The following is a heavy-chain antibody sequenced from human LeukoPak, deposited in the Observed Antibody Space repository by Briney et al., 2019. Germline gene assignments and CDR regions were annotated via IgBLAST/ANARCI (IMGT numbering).Heavy chain of an antibody. CDR1: GSTFSSYG. D-gene: IGHD3-22*01. CDR3: AKDARIYYDSSGYYDY. V-gene: IGHV3-30*02. Sequence: GGSLRLSCAASGSTFSSYGMHWVRQAPGKGLEWVAFIRYDGSNKYYADSVKGRFTISRDNSKNTLYLQMSSLRAEDTAVYYCAKDARIYYDSSGYYDYWGQGTLVTVSS. J-gene: IGHJ4*02. CDR2: IRYDGSNK.